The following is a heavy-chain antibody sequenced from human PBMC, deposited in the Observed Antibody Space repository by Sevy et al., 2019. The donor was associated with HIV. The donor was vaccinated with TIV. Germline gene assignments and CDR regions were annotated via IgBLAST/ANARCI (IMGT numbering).Heavy chain of an antibody. D-gene: IGHD2-2*01. CDR1: GGSISSYY. CDR3: ARGRGYCSSTSCTYYFDY. V-gene: IGHV4-59*13. J-gene: IGHJ4*02. CDR2: IYYSGST. Sequence: SETLSLTCTVSGGSISSYYWSWIRQPPGKGLEWIGYIYYSGSTNYNPSLKSRVTISVDTSKNQFSLKLGSVTAADTAVYYCARGRGYCSSTSCTYYFDYWGQGTLVTVSS.